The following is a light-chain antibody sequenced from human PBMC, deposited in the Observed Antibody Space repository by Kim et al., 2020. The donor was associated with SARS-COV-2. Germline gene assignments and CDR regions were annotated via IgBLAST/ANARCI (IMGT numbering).Light chain of an antibody. Sequence: LSPGEGATLSCRASQSMISTYLAWFQQKPGQAPRLRIYGASYRATDIPDRFSGSASGTVFPLTISRLEPEDSAVYYCHYYGTSFLTFGGGTKLEI. CDR2: GAS. V-gene: IGKV3-20*01. CDR3: HYYGTSFLT. J-gene: IGKJ4*01. CDR1: QSMISTY.